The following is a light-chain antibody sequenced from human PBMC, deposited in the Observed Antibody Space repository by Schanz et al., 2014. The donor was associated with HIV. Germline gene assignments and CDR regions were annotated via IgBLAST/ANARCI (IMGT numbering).Light chain of an antibody. CDR3: SSYASSSTRI. V-gene: IGLV2-14*03. J-gene: IGLJ2*01. CDR1: SSDVGGYDY. Sequence: QSALTQPASVSGSPGQSITISCTGTSSDVGGYDYVSWYQQHPDKAPRLIIYDVSNRPSGVSSRFSGSKSGSAASLTISGLQADDEADYFCSSYASSSTRIFGGGTKLTVL. CDR2: DVS.